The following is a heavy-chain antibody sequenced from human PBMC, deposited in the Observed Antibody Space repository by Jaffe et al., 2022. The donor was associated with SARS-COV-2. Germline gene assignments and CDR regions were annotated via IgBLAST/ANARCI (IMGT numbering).Heavy chain of an antibody. J-gene: IGHJ6*02. V-gene: IGHV3-33*01. Sequence: QVQLVESGGGVVQPGRSLRLSCAASGFTFSSYGMHWVRQAPGKGLEWVAVIWYDGSNKYYADSVKGRFTISRDNSKNTLYLQMNSLRAEDTAVYYCASGAMIAAAGTSSPYYYYYYGMDVWGQGTTVTVSS. CDR1: GFTFSSYG. CDR3: ASGAMIAAAGTSSPYYYYYYGMDV. CDR2: IWYDGSNK. D-gene: IGHD6-13*01.